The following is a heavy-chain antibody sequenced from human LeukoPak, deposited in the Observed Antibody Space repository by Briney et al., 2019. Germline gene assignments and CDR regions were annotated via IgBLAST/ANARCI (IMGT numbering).Heavy chain of an antibody. D-gene: IGHD6-13*01. CDR2: ISTDGSHK. CDR3: AKDGTSSWFGEAT. J-gene: IGHJ5*02. CDR1: GFTFSDYG. Sequence: PGRSLRLSGAASGFTFSDYGMQWVRQAPGQGLEWVALISTDGSHKDYADSVKGRFTLSRDNSKNTLYLQMNSLRVEDTAVYYCAKDGTSSWFGEATWGQGTLVTVSS. V-gene: IGHV3-30*18.